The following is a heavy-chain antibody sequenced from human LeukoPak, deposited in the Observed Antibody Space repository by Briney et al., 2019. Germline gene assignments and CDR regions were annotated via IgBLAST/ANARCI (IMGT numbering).Heavy chain of an antibody. CDR1: GFTFSSYS. D-gene: IGHD5-12*01. CDR2: ISTSSSYI. CDR3: ARDLRPYSGYDNLAFDI. V-gene: IGHV3-21*01. Sequence: KTGGSLRLSCAASGFTFSSYSMNWVRQAPGKGLEWVSFISTSSSYIYYADSVKGRFTISRDNAKNSLYLQMNSLRAEDTAVYYCARDLRPYSGYDNLAFDIWGQGTRVTVSS. J-gene: IGHJ3*02.